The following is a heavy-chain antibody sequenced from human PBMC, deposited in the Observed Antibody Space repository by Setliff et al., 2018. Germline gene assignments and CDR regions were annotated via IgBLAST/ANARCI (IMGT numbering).Heavy chain of an antibody. J-gene: IGHJ4*02. CDR3: TSSSTFWNGYFFDW. CDR1: GGSNTNSSYS. Sequence: PSETMSLTGTVSGGSNTNSSYSWSRIRQPPGKGLKWIGNIYHSGTTYYKPSRKSRLTLSVYTSKNQCSLELNSVTAADAAIYYVTSSSTFWNGYFFDWWGQGSLFTVSS. CDR2: IYHSGTT. D-gene: IGHD3-3*01. V-gene: IGHV4-39*01.